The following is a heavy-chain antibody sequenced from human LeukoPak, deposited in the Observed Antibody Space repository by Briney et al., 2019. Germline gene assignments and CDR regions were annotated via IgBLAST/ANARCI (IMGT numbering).Heavy chain of an antibody. D-gene: IGHD2-2*01. V-gene: IGHV3-7*01. CDR3: KVLTVPDVIQVYGMDV. CDR1: GFTFSNYW. J-gene: IGHJ6*02. Sequence: GGSLRLSCVASGFTFSNYWITCVRRAAGRGLEGLANINRDGSDKYYVESLKGRFTISRDNAEKSLYLQMNSLKVEDTAVYYCKVLTVPDVIQVYGMDVWGQGTTVIVSS. CDR2: INRDGSDK.